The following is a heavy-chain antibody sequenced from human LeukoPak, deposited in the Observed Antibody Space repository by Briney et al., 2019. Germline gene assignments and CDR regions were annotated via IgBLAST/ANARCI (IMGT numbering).Heavy chain of an antibody. CDR3: AKISPLDYGGKPWALDI. Sequence: GGSLRLSCAASGFTFSRYAMTWVRQTPGKGLEWVSGIDPSGGGTYYTDSVRGRFSISRDNSKNTLFLQMNSLRAEDTAAYYCAKISPLDYGGKPWALDIWGQGTMVTVSS. CDR2: IDPSGGGT. J-gene: IGHJ3*02. V-gene: IGHV3-23*01. D-gene: IGHD4-23*01. CDR1: GFTFSRYA.